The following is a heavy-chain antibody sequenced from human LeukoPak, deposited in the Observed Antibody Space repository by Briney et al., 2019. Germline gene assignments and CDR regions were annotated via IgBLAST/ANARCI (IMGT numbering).Heavy chain of an antibody. D-gene: IGHD3-3*01. CDR3: ARGRRGYDFWSGYNWFDP. Sequence: SETLSLTCTVSGGSISRSYSYWGWIRQPPGKGLEWIGNIYYSGSTYYNPSLKSRVTVSVDTSKNHFSLKLNSVTAADTAVYYCARGRRGYDFWSGYNWFDPWGQGTLVTVSS. J-gene: IGHJ5*02. CDR2: IYYSGST. V-gene: IGHV4-39*07. CDR1: GGSISRSYSY.